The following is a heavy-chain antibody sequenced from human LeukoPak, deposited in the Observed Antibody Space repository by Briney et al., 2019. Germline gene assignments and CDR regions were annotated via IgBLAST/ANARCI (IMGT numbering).Heavy chain of an antibody. CDR2: IYYSGST. J-gene: IGHJ3*02. CDR1: GGSISSSSYY. D-gene: IGHD2-15*01. Sequence: PSETLSLTCTVSGGSISSSSYYWGWIRQPPGKGLEWIGSIYYSGSTYYNPSLKSRVTISVDTSKNQFSLKLSSVTAADTAVYYCARQDIVVVVAADDAFDIWGQGTMVTVSS. CDR3: ARQDIVVVVAADDAFDI. V-gene: IGHV4-39*01.